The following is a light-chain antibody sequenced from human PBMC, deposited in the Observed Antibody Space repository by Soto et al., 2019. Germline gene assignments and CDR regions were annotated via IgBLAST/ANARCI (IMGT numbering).Light chain of an antibody. V-gene: IGLV2-14*01. CDR1: SRDVGGYNF. J-gene: IGLJ1*01. CDR2: EVG. Sequence: QSALTQPASVSGSPGQSITISCTGTSRDVGGYNFVSWYQQYPGEVPKLMIYEVGNRPSGVSNRFSGSKSGNTASLTISGLQAEDEADYYCSSYTSSSILVFGTATKVTVL. CDR3: SSYTSSSILV.